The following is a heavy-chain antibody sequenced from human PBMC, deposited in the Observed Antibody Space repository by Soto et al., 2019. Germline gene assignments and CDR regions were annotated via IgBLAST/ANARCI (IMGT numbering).Heavy chain of an antibody. J-gene: IGHJ6*02. V-gene: IGHV3-30*18. Sequence: GGSLRLSCAASGFSFSSYGMHWVRQAPGKGLEWVAVISFDGSNRYYGDSVKGRFTISRDISKNTLYLQMNSLRAEDTAVYYCAKDLAYYDSSGPAPLDYYYYGMDVWGQGTTVTVSS. CDR2: ISFDGSNR. CDR1: GFSFSSYG. CDR3: AKDLAYYDSSGPAPLDYYYYGMDV. D-gene: IGHD3-22*01.